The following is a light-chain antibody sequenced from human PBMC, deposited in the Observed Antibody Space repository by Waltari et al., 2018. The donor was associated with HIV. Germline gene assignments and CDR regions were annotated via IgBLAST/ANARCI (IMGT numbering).Light chain of an antibody. J-gene: IGKJ3*01. CDR1: QVIGNA. CDR3: LQDGSFPLT. CDR2: AAS. V-gene: IGKV1-6*02. Sequence: AIQMTQSPSSLSASVGDRVTITCRASQVIGNALGWYQQKPGQAPKALIYAASSLQTGIPSRFSGSRSGTEFTLTISSLQTEDSATYYCLQDGSFPLTFGPGTKVDV.